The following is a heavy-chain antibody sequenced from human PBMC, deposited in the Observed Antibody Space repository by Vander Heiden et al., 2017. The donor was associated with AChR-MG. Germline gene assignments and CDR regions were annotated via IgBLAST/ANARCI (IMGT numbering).Heavy chain of an antibody. J-gene: IGHJ6*02. CDR3: ARGAVINYDIFKNGPSTMDV. CDR1: RYSISSAPY. V-gene: IGHV4-38-2*01. CDR2: FLHGGCT. Sequence: QLPLQESGPGLVKPSGTRSLTCVLPRYSISSAPYWGWIRQPTGKGLEWHGSFLHGGCTYHNPSLKSRVTVSVGTSNNQYSQKLNTVTAADTAVYYYARGAVINYDIFKNGPSTMDVWGQGTTVTVSS. D-gene: IGHD3-9*01.